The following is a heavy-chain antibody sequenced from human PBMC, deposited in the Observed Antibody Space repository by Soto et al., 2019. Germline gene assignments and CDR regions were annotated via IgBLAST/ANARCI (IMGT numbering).Heavy chain of an antibody. CDR1: GYTFTSYA. J-gene: IGHJ3*02. CDR2: INAGNGNT. CDR3: ARRVSGWWDDAFDI. D-gene: IGHD6-19*01. V-gene: IGHV1-3*01. Sequence: VQLVQSGAAVKKPGASVKVSCKASGYTFTSYATHWVRQAPGQRLEWMGWINAGNGNTKYSQKFQGRVTITRDTSASTAYMELSSLRSEDTSVYYCARRVSGWWDDAFDICGQGTMVTVSS.